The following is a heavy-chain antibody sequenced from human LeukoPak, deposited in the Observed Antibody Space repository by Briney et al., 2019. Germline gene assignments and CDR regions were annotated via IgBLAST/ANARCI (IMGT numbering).Heavy chain of an antibody. CDR2: IYHSGST. D-gene: IGHD4-17*01. Sequence: PSETLSLTCAVSGYSISSGYHWGWIRQPPGKGLEWIGSIYHSGSTYYNPSLKSRVTISVDTSKNQFSLKLSSVTAADTAVYYCARHHRYGDRLFDYWGQGTLVTVSS. CDR3: ARHHRYGDRLFDY. CDR1: GYSISSGYH. J-gene: IGHJ4*02. V-gene: IGHV4-38-2*01.